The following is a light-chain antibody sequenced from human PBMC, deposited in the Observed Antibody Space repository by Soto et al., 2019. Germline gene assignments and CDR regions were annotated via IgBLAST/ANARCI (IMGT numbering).Light chain of an antibody. Sequence: ELVMTQSPDTLSVSPGDGATLSCRASRSISRYLAWYQHQTGQAPRLLIYGASTRATGIPDRLSGSGSGTELNLTISRLQSEDFAVYYCQQYNNWPRTFGQGTKVDIK. CDR1: RSISRY. J-gene: IGKJ1*01. V-gene: IGKV3-15*01. CDR2: GAS. CDR3: QQYNNWPRT.